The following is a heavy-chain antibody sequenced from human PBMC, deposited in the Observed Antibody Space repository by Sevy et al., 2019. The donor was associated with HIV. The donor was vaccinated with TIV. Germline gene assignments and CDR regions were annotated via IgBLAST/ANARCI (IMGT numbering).Heavy chain of an antibody. CDR3: GYRQKGVNVFDI. Sequence: SRPTLVKPTQTLTLTCTFSGLSLSSSGVGVGWIRQPPGKALEWLAVIYWDDDKRYSPSLKSRLTITKDTSKNQIVLTMTNMYPVDTATYYCGYRQKGVNVFDIWGQGTMVTVSS. V-gene: IGHV2-5*02. J-gene: IGHJ3*02. CDR1: GLSLSSSGVG. CDR2: IYWDDDK. D-gene: IGHD2-21*01.